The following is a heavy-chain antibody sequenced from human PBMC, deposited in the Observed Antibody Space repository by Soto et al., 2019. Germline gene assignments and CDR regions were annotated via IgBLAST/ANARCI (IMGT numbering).Heavy chain of an antibody. D-gene: IGHD3-3*01. CDR1: GGSISSGDYY. J-gene: IGHJ4*02. Sequence: SETLSLTCTVSGGSISSGDYYWSWIRQPPGKGLEWIGYIYYSGSTYYNPSLKSRVTISVDTSKNQFSLKLSSVTAADTAVYYCALFGVVITEVDYWGQGTLVTAPQ. CDR3: ALFGVVITEVDY. CDR2: IYYSGST. V-gene: IGHV4-30-4*01.